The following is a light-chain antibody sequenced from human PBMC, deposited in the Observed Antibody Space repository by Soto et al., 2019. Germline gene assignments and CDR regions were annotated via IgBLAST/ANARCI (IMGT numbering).Light chain of an antibody. CDR2: SAS. V-gene: IGKV1-39*01. Sequence: DIQMTQSPSSLSASVGDRVTITCRASQHISYYLHWYQQKLGRAPKLLIYSASNLQSGVPSRFSGSGSGTDFTLTISSLRPEDFATYFCQQTYSSPLTFGGGTKVDIK. CDR1: QHISYY. CDR3: QQTYSSPLT. J-gene: IGKJ4*01.